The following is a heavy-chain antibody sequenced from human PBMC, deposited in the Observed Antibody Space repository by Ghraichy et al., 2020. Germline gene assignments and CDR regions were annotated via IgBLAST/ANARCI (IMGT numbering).Heavy chain of an antibody. CDR1: GFTFSSYA. CDR2: IIGSGGST. V-gene: IGHV3-23*01. D-gene: IGHD6-19*01. Sequence: GGSLRLSCAASGFTFSSYAMSWVRQAPGKGLEWVSAIIGSGGSTYYADSVKGRFTISRDNSKNTLYLQMNSLRAEDTAVYYCAKSYSSGWYGPQNWFDPWGQGTLVTVSS. CDR3: AKSYSSGWYGPQNWFDP. J-gene: IGHJ5*02.